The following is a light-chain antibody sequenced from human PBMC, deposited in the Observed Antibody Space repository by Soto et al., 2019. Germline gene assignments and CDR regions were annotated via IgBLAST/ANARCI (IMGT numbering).Light chain of an antibody. J-gene: IGKJ5*01. V-gene: IGKV3-15*01. Sequence: ELEFTQAPASVSAFPCDRVTLSSRASQYFNTRLAWYQHRPGQAPRLLIYYASTRATGIPARFSGSGSGTEFTLSISSMQSEDFAVYYCPPDHDWPITFGQGTRLEI. CDR3: PPDHDWPIT. CDR1: QYFNTR. CDR2: YAS.